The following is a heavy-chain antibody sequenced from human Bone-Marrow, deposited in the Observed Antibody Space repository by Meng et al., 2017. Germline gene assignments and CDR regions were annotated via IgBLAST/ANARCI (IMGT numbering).Heavy chain of an antibody. CDR1: GFTFSSYW. Sequence: GSLRLSCAASGFTFSSYWMSWVRQAPGKGLEWVSSISSSSSYIYYADSVKGRFTISRDNAKNSLYLQMNSLRAEDTAVYYCARDSSSWYYYYYGMDVWGQGTTVTVSS. J-gene: IGHJ6*02. CDR3: ARDSSSWYYYYYGMDV. CDR2: ISSSSSYI. D-gene: IGHD6-13*01. V-gene: IGHV3-21*01.